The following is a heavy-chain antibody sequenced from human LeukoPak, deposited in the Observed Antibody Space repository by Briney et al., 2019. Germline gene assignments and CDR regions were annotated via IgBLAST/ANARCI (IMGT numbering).Heavy chain of an antibody. CDR2: IWSEGTIQ. Sequence: GGSLRPSCTASGFTFRNFGFHWVRQAPGKGLEWLAVIWSEGTIQLYADSAKGRFTISKDDLKNTLYLQMNSLRVEDTAIYYCARDYKTGHTDYWGQGTLVTVSS. CDR1: GFTFRNFG. D-gene: IGHD3-10*01. V-gene: IGHV3-33*01. CDR3: ARDYKTGHTDY. J-gene: IGHJ4*02.